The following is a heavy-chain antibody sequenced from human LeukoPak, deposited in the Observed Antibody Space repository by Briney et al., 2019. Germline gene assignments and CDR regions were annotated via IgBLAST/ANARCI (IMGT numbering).Heavy chain of an antibody. CDR1: GFTFSSYA. Sequence: GGSLRLSCAASGFTFSSYAMSWVRQAPGKGPEWVSAISGSGGSTYYADSVKGRFTISRDNSKNTLYLQMSSLRAEDTAVYYCAKFLTPRGQSGDAFDIWGQGTMVTVSS. CDR3: AKFLTPRGQSGDAFDI. J-gene: IGHJ3*02. D-gene: IGHD2-15*01. CDR2: ISGSGGST. V-gene: IGHV3-23*01.